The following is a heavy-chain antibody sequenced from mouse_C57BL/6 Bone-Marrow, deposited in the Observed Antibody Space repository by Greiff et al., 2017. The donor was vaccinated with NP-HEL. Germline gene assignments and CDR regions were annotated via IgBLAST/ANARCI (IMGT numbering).Heavy chain of an antibody. V-gene: IGHV1-20*01. CDR1: GYSFTGYF. CDR2: INPYNGDT. Sequence: VQLQQSGPELVKPGDSVKISCKASGYSFTGYFMNWVMQSHGKSLEWIGRINPYNGDTFYNQKFKGKATLTVDKSSSTAHMELRSLTSEDSAVYYCARSGGYWYFDVWGTGTTVTVSS. J-gene: IGHJ1*03. D-gene: IGHD1-1*02. CDR3: ARSGGYWYFDV.